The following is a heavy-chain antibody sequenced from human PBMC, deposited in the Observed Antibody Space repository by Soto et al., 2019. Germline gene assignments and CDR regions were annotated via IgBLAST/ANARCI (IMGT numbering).Heavy chain of an antibody. D-gene: IGHD1-7*01. Sequence: PRGSLRLSCAASGFTFSSYGMTWFRQAPGKGLEWVSFSSATGAGTYYADSVKGRFTISRDNSKNTLYLQMTSLRADDTAVYYCAKDRRAGGNYGFYSDFWGQGALVTVSS. V-gene: IGHV3-23*01. CDR3: AKDRRAGGNYGFYSDF. CDR2: SSATGAGT. CDR1: GFTFSSYG. J-gene: IGHJ4*02.